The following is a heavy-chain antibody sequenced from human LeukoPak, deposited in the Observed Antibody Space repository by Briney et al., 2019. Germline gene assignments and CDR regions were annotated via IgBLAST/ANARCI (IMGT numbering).Heavy chain of an antibody. D-gene: IGHD5-18*01. CDR2: INHSGTT. Sequence: PSETLSLTCAVDGGSFSGFFCSWLRQSPGKGLEWIGEINHSGTTYYNPSLKSRVTISVDTSKNHFSLRLSSVTAANTAMYYCARGRWGYTYGPTPFYFDSWGQGTLVTVSS. J-gene: IGHJ4*02. CDR1: GGSFSGFF. V-gene: IGHV4-34*01. CDR3: ARGRWGYTYGPTPFYFDS.